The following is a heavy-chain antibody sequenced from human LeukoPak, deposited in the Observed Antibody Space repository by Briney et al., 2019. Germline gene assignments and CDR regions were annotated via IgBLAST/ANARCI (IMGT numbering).Heavy chain of an antibody. CDR3: ARVQWLPLDVFNF. V-gene: IGHV4-59*02. J-gene: IGHJ3*01. Sequence: SETLSLACAVSGDSVSSSCWSWIRQPPGKGLECIGYIHYSGSTDYNPSLKSRVTMSVDTSKNQFSLKMNSVTAADTAMYYCARVQWLPLDVFNFWGQGTMVTVSS. CDR2: IHYSGST. D-gene: IGHD6-19*01. CDR1: GDSVSSSC.